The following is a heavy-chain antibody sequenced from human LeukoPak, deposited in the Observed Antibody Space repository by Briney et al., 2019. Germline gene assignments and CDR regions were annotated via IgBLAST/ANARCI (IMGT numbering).Heavy chain of an antibody. CDR2: ISSSGSNI. CDR1: GFTFSDYY. J-gene: IGHJ3*02. D-gene: IGHD5-24*01. V-gene: IGHV3-11*04. Sequence: GGSLGLSCAASGFTFSDYYMSWIRQAPGKGLEWVSHISSSGSNIYYADSVKGRFTISRDNAKNSLYLQMNSLRAEDTAVYYCAREPEMATVDSDGFDIWGQGTMVTVSS. CDR3: AREPEMATVDSDGFDI.